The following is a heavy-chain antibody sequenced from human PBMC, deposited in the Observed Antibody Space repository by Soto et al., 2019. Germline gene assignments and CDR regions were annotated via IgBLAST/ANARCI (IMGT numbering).Heavy chain of an antibody. Sequence: QVQLRESGPGLVKPSETLSLTCTVSGGSVSSGSYYWSWIRQPPGKGLEWIGYIYYSGSTNYNPSLKSRVTISVDTSKNQFSLKLSSVTAADTAVYYCAREEAVGGYFDYWGQGTLVTVSS. CDR2: IYYSGST. CDR1: GGSVSSGSYY. V-gene: IGHV4-61*01. D-gene: IGHD1-26*01. J-gene: IGHJ4*02. CDR3: AREEAVGGYFDY.